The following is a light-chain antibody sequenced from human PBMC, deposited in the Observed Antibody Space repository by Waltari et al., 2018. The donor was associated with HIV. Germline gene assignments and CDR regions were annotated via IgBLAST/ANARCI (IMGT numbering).Light chain of an antibody. J-gene: IGKJ1*01. CDR2: RAS. V-gene: IGKV1-27*01. Sequence: DIRMTQSPSSLSASVGDRVTITCRATQDIGDSLAWYQQRPGQGPKLLIYRASTLHSGGPSRFTGSGSGTYFTLSITSLQPEDVATYFCQKYNNAPHTFGQGTKVEI. CDR1: QDIGDS. CDR3: QKYNNAPHT.